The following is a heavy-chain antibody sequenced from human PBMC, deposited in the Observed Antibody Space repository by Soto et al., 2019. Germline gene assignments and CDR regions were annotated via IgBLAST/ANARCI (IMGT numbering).Heavy chain of an antibody. Sequence: QVQLVQSGAEVKKPGSSVKVSCKASGGTFSSYAISWVRQAPGQGLEWMGGIIPIFGTANYAQKFQGRVTITADESTSTAYMELSSLRSEDTAVYYCARRGGEIGCGGDCYTHDAFDIWGQGTMVTVS. D-gene: IGHD2-21*02. CDR3: ARRGGEIGCGGDCYTHDAFDI. J-gene: IGHJ3*02. CDR1: GGTFSSYA. CDR2: IIPIFGTA. V-gene: IGHV1-69*01.